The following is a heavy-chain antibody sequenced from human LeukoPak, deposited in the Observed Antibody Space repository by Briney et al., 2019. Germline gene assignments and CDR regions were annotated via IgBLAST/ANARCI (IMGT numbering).Heavy chain of an antibody. CDR1: GFTFSSYW. Sequence: GGSLRLSCAASGFTFSSYWMSWVRQAPGKGLEWVSYISSSGSTIYYADSVKGRFTISRDNAKNSLYLQMNSLRAEDTAVYYCARDTLVVAATLVDYWGQGTLVTVSS. CDR3: ARDTLVVAATLVDY. D-gene: IGHD2-15*01. V-gene: IGHV3-48*04. CDR2: ISSSGSTI. J-gene: IGHJ4*02.